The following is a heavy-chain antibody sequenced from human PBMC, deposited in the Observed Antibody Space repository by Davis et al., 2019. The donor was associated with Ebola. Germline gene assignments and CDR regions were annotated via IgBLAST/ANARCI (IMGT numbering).Heavy chain of an antibody. D-gene: IGHD4-17*01. Sequence: ASVKVSCKASGYTFTSYGISWVRQAPGQGLEWMGWISAYNGNTNYAQKLQGRVTMTTDTSTSTAYMELRSLRSDDTAVYYCAREGANDYGDYVPFDYWGQGTLVTVSS. CDR2: ISAYNGNT. J-gene: IGHJ4*02. CDR1: GYTFTSYG. V-gene: IGHV1-18*01. CDR3: AREGANDYGDYVPFDY.